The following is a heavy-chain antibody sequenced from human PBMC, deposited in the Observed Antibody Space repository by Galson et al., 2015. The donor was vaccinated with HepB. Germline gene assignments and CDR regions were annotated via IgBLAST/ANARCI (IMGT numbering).Heavy chain of an antibody. V-gene: IGHV1-24*01. D-gene: IGHD2-21*01. CDR1: GYTLTELS. Sequence: SVKVSCKVSGYTLTELSMHWVRQAPGKGLEWMGGFDPEDGETIYAQKFQGRVTMTEDTSTDTAYMELGSLRSEDTAVYYCAAAYCGGDCYSGWGFDYWGQGTLVTVSS. J-gene: IGHJ4*02. CDR2: FDPEDGET. CDR3: AAAYCGGDCYSGWGFDY.